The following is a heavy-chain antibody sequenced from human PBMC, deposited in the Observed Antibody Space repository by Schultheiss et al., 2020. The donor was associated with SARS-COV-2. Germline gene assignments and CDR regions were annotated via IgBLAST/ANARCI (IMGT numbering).Heavy chain of an antibody. J-gene: IGHJ4*02. V-gene: IGHV4-34*01. D-gene: IGHD6-19*01. CDR1: GGSFNDYY. CDR3: ARLEYSSGWYPFDY. Sequence: SETLSLTCVVNGGSFNDYYWSWIRQPPGKGLEWIGEIHHSGSTNYNPSLKSRVTISVDTSKNQFSLKLSSVTAADTAVYYCARLEYSSGWYPFDYWGQGTLVTVSS. CDR2: IHHSGST.